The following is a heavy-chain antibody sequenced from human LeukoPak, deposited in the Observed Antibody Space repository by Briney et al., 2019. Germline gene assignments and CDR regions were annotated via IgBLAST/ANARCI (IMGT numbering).Heavy chain of an antibody. CDR1: GGSISSYY. D-gene: IGHD5-18*01. CDR2: IYYGGGT. CDR3: SAMVPHFDY. Sequence: SETLSLTCTVSGGSISSYYWNWFRQPPGKGLEWIGYIYYGGGTNYNPSLKSRVTISVDTSKNQFSLKLSSVTAADTAVYYCSAMVPHFDYWGQGTLVTVSS. J-gene: IGHJ4*02. V-gene: IGHV4-59*08.